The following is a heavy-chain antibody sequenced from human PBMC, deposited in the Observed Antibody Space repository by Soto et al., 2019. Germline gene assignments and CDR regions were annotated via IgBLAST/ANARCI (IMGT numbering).Heavy chain of an antibody. V-gene: IGHV4-34*01. CDR2: INHSGIT. J-gene: IGHJ5*02. Sequence: QVQLQQWGAGLLKPSETLSLTCAVYGGSFSGYYWCWIRQPPGKGLEWLGEINHSGITNYNPSLKSRVTISVDTSKNQFSLKLSSVTAADTAVYYCARGGTYYYNGGFDPWGQGTLVTVSS. CDR3: ARGGTYYYNGGFDP. CDR1: GGSFSGYY. D-gene: IGHD3-10*01.